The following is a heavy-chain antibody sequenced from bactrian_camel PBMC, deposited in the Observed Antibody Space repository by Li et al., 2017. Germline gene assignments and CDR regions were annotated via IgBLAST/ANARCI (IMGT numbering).Heavy chain of an antibody. V-gene: IGHV3S40*01. J-gene: IGHJ4*01. CDR2: ISTGLGRA. CDR3: AAGRYGGSWLCPTSRDDYAY. Sequence: DVQLVESGGGSVQPGGSLTLSCTHSGYSSSRGSMGWFRQYPGKKREGVAAISTGLGRAHYADSVLGRFTISKDNARKTVYLQMNSLKPDDTAMYYCAAGRYGGSWLCPTSRDDYAYWGQGTQVTVS. CDR1: GYSSSRGS. D-gene: IGHD6*01.